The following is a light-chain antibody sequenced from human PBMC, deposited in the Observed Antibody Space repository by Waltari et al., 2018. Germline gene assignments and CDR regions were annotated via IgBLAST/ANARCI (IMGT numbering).Light chain of an antibody. V-gene: IGLV4-69*01. Sequence: QLVLTQSPSASASLGASVRLTCTLSSGHTSTVIARHQQQPEKGPRYLMKVNSDGSHTKGDEIPDRFSGSSSGAERYLTISSLQSEDEADYYCQTGGHGTWVFGGGTKLTVL. CDR2: VNSDGSH. CDR3: QTGGHGTWV. CDR1: SGHTSTV. J-gene: IGLJ3*02.